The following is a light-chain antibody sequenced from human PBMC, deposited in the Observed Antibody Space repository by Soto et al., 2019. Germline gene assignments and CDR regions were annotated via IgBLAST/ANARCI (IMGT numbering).Light chain of an antibody. CDR2: EVT. CDR1: RRDVGGYNY. CDR3: SSYTISNTLEFV. Sequence: QSALTQHASVSGSPGQSITISCTGTRRDVGGYNYVSWYQQYPGKSPKLLIYEVTHRPSGVSNRFSGSKSGNTASLTISGLQAEDEADYYCSSYTISNTLEFVFGNGTKVPVL. V-gene: IGLV2-14*01. J-gene: IGLJ1*01.